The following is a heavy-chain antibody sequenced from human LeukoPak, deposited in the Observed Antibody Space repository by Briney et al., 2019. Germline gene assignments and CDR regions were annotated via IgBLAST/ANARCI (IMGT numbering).Heavy chain of an antibody. V-gene: IGHV4-59*01. CDR2: IYYSGST. D-gene: IGHD6-13*01. J-gene: IGHJ4*02. CDR1: GGSISSYY. Sequence: PSETLSLTCTVSGGSISSYYWSWIRQPPGKGLEWIGYIYYSGSTNYNPSLKSRVTISVDTSKNQFSLELSSVTAADTAVYYCARVGWQQLADYWGQGTLVTVSS. CDR3: ARVGWQQLADY.